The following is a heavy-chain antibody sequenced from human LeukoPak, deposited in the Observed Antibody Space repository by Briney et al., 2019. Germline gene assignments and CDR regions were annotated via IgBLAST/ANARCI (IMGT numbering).Heavy chain of an antibody. Sequence: GGSLRLSCAASGFTFSSYWMNWVRQAPGKGLVWVSRIASEGSSTTYADSVKGRFSISSDNAKNTLYLQMNSLRVEDTAVYYCARGRPHGNDYWGQGTLVTVSS. V-gene: IGHV3-74*01. CDR2: IASEGSST. CDR1: GFTFSSYW. CDR3: ARGRPHGNDY. J-gene: IGHJ4*02. D-gene: IGHD4-23*01.